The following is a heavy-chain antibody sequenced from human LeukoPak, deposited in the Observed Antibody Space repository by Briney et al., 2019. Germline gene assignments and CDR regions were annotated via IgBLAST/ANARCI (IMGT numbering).Heavy chain of an antibody. V-gene: IGHV3-74*01. CDR3: ARGGPSGYYREYDAFDI. CDR2: INSDGSST. CDR1: GFTFSNYW. J-gene: IGHJ3*02. Sequence: GGSLRLSCAASGFTFSNYWMHWVRQAPGKGLVWVSRINSDGSSTSYADSVKGRFTISRDNAKNTLYLQMNSLRAEDTAVYYCARGGPSGYYREYDAFDIWGQGTMVTVSS. D-gene: IGHD3-22*01.